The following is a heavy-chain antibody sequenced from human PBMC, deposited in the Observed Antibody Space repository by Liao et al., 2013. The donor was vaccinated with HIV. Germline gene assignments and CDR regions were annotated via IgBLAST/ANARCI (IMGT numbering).Heavy chain of an antibody. J-gene: IGHJ4*02. CDR2: ESQWRH. D-gene: IGHD3-3*01. V-gene: IGHV4-34*02. CDR1: GGSFSDYH. CDR3: ARGQQVQDVLRVLEWLLPVRLYY. Sequence: QVHLQLWGAGLLKPSETLSLTCGVAGGSFSDYHWSWIRQAPGNGGVEWIGEYESQWRHQLQPVPPRVESPFQLTRQRTRSPSRLTSATAADTAVYYCARGQQVQDVLRVLEWLLPVRLYYWSQGRPGHR.